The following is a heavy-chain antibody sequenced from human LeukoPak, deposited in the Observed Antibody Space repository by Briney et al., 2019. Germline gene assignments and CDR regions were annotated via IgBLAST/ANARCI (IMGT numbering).Heavy chain of an antibody. V-gene: IGHV4-39*01. D-gene: IGHD3-22*01. J-gene: IGHJ4*02. CDR1: GGSISTSSYY. CDR3: ARQTGGYYDSGGYPTHSSFDY. Sequence: SETLSLTCTVSGGSISTSSYYWGWIRQPPGKGLEWIGSIYYSGSTYYNPSLKSRVTISVDTSKNQFSLKLSSVTAADTTVYYCARQTGGYYDSGGYPTHSSFDYWGQGTLVTVSS. CDR2: IYYSGST.